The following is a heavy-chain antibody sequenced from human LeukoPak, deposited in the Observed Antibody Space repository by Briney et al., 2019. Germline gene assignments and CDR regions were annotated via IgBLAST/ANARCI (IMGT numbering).Heavy chain of an antibody. D-gene: IGHD6-19*01. CDR3: ARRIGSGWYDY. J-gene: IGHJ4*02. CDR1: GSSFTSDS. Sequence: GESLKISCKGSGSSFTSDSIGWGRQLPRESLEWLGIINPGDSDTRYSPSFQGQVTISADKSISTANLQWSSLKASDTAMYYCARRIGSGWYDYWGQGTLVTVSS. V-gene: IGHV5-51*01. CDR2: INPGDSDT.